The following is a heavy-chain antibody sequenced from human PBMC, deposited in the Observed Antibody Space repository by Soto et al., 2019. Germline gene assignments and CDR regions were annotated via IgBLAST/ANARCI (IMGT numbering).Heavy chain of an antibody. CDR1: GFSFSDYY. CDR3: ARDLTGSTLSDP. J-gene: IGHJ5*02. V-gene: IGHV3-11*01. Sequence: QEQLVESGGGLVKPGGSLRLSCEASGFSFSDYYMSWIRQAPGKGLEWVSYISTSSSTIEYADSVKGRFTISRDNAKNSLYLQMNSLRAEDTAVYYCARDLTGSTLSDPWGQGTRVTVSS. D-gene: IGHD2-15*01. CDR2: ISTSSSTI.